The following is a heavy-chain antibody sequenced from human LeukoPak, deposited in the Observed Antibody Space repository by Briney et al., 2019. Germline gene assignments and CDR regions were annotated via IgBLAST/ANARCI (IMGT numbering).Heavy chain of an antibody. V-gene: IGHV4-38-2*02. CDR2: IYHSGST. D-gene: IGHD6-6*01. CDR1: GYSISSGYY. Sequence: PSETLSLTCTVSGYSISSGYYWGWIRQPPGKGLEWIGSIYHSGSTYYNPSLKSRVTISVDTSKNQFSLKLSSETAADTAVYYCARDVTEGGFYSSSSGWFDPWGQGTLVTVSS. J-gene: IGHJ5*02. CDR3: ARDVTEGGFYSSSSGWFDP.